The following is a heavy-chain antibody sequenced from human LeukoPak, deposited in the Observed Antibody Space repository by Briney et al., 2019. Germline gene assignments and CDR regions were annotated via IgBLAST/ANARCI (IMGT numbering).Heavy chain of an antibody. Sequence: GASVKLSCKASGATFSSYDISWVRQAPGPGLEGMGGIIPIFGTANYAQKFPGRVTITADESTSTAYMELSSLRSEDTAVYYCARGPLRFLEWSWEPALDYWGQGTLVTVAS. CDR1: GATFSSYD. J-gene: IGHJ4*02. CDR3: ARGPLRFLEWSWEPALDY. D-gene: IGHD3-3*01. CDR2: IIPIFGTA. V-gene: IGHV1-69*13.